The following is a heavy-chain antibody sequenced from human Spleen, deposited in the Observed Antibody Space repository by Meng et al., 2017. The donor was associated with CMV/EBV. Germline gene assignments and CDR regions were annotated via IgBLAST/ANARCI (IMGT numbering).Heavy chain of an antibody. J-gene: IGHJ6*02. CDR3: AREVWSDYYYSGMDV. CDR2: ISGTGGRT. V-gene: IGHV3-23*01. Sequence: GEFLKISCVASGFTFRNYALTWVRQAPGKGLDWVSGISGTGGRTYYADSVKGRFAISRDNSKNTVYLQMNSLRAEDTAVYYCAREVWSDYYYSGMDVWGQGTTVTVSS. D-gene: IGHD3-3*01. CDR1: GFTFRNYA.